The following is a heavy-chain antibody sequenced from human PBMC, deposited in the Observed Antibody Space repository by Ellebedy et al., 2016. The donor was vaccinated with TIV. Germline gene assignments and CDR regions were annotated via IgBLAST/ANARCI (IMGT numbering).Heavy chain of an antibody. CDR1: AGTFSSYA. CDR2: IIPIFGTA. D-gene: IGHD3-22*01. J-gene: IGHJ4*02. Sequence: SVTVSCXASAGTFSSYAISWVRQAPGQGLEWMGGIIPIFGTANYAQKFQGRVTITADESTSTAYMELSSLRSEDTAVYYCASPPPRGYDSFWGYFDYWGQGTLVTVSS. V-gene: IGHV1-69*13. CDR3: ASPPPRGYDSFWGYFDY.